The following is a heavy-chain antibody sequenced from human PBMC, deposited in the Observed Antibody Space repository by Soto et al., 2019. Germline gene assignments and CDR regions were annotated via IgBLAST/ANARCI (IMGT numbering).Heavy chain of an antibody. D-gene: IGHD6-19*01. Sequence: GASVKVSCKASGGTFTNYAFSWVRQAPGQGLEWMGGFVPKDGTTVYAQKFQGRVTMTEDTSTDTAYMELSSLRSEDTAVYYCATGHPYSSGWYRVDYWGQGTLVTVSS. CDR3: ATGHPYSSGWYRVDY. V-gene: IGHV1-24*01. CDR1: GGTFTNYA. CDR2: FVPKDGTT. J-gene: IGHJ4*02.